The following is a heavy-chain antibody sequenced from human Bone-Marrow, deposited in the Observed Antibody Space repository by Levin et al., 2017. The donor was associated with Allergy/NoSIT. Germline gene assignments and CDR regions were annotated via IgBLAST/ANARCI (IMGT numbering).Heavy chain of an antibody. CDR1: GGTFSSYT. CDR3: ARDREGGGYFDY. CDR2: IIPILGIA. J-gene: IGHJ4*02. V-gene: IGHV1-69*04. Sequence: SVKVSCKASGGTFSSYTISWVRQAPGQGLEWMGRIIPILGIANYAQKFQGRVTITADKSTSTAYMELSSLRSEDTAVYYCARDREGGGYFDYWGQGTLVTVSS.